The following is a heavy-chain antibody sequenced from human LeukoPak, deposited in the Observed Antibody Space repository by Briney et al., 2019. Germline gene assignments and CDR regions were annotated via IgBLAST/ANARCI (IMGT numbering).Heavy chain of an antibody. Sequence: ASVKVSCKASGYTFTSYGISWVRQAPGQGLEWMGWISAYNGNTNYAQKLQGRVTMTTDTSTSTAYIELRSLRSDDTAVYYCARDGGEVPAAIRGWFDPWGQGTLVTVSS. V-gene: IGHV1-18*01. J-gene: IGHJ5*02. CDR3: ARDGGEVPAAIRGWFDP. CDR2: ISAYNGNT. CDR1: GYTFTSYG. D-gene: IGHD2-2*02.